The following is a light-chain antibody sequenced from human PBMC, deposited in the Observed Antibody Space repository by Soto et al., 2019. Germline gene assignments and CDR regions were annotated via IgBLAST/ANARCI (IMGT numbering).Light chain of an antibody. CDR3: GTWDSSLSAGPYYV. CDR1: SSNIGNNY. CDR2: ENN. J-gene: IGLJ1*01. Sequence: QSVLTQPPSASAAPGQKVTISCSGSSSNIGNNYVSWYQQLPGTAPKLLIYENNKRPSGIPDRFSGSKSGTSATLGIAGLQTGDEADYYCGTWDSSLSAGPYYVFGTGTKVTVL. V-gene: IGLV1-51*02.